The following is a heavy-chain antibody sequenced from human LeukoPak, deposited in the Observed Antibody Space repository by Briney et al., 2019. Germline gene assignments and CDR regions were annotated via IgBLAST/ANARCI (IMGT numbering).Heavy chain of an antibody. CDR2: IYYSGST. D-gene: IGHD3-22*01. V-gene: IGHV4-31*03. CDR1: GGSISSGGYY. J-gene: IGHJ4*02. CDR3: ARSDSSGYSFGY. Sequence: SETLSLTCTVSGGSISSGGYYWSWIRQHPGKGLEWIGYIYYSGSTYYNPSLKSRVTISVDTSKNQFSLKLSSVTAADTAIYYCARSDSSGYSFGYWGQGTLVTVSS.